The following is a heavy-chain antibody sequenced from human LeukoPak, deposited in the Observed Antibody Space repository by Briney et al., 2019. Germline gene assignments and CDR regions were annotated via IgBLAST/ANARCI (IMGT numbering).Heavy chain of an antibody. V-gene: IGHV3-20*04. J-gene: IGHJ4*02. CDR1: GFTFSSYA. CDR3: ARGEYYYDSSGSLDY. D-gene: IGHD3-22*01. Sequence: PGGSLRLSCAASGFTFSSYAMSWVRQAPGKGLEWVSGINWNGGSTGYADSVKGRFTISRDNAKNSLYLQMSSLRAEDTALYYCARGEYYYDSSGSLDYWGQGTLVTVSS. CDR2: INWNGGST.